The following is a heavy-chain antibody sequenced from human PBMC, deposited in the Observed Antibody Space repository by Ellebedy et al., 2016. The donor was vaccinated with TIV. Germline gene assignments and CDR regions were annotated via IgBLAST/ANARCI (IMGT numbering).Heavy chain of an antibody. CDR1: GFTFSPYA. Sequence: GESLKISCAASGFTFSPYAMAWVRQAPGKGLEWVSGIVGSGAEKYADSVKGRFTISRDNSKRTVDLQMRSVRDEDTAVYYCAKDLTSGDGYWVFDSWGQGTMVSVSS. CDR3: AKDLTSGDGYWVFDS. V-gene: IGHV3-23*01. D-gene: IGHD2-21*02. CDR2: IVGSGA. J-gene: IGHJ4*02.